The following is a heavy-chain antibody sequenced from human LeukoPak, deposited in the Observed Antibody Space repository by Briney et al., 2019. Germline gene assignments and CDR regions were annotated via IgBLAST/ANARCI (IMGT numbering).Heavy chain of an antibody. CDR3: AKVFSGSYGISFDY. CDR2: ITGDGDST. V-gene: IGHV3-43*02. D-gene: IGHD1-26*01. Sequence: PGGSLRLSGAASGFTFDDYAMHWVRQAPGKGLEWVSLITGDGDSTYYADSVKGRFTISRDNNKASLYLQMNSLRTEDTALYYCAKVFSGSYGISFDYWGQGTLVTVSS. CDR1: GFTFDDYA. J-gene: IGHJ4*02.